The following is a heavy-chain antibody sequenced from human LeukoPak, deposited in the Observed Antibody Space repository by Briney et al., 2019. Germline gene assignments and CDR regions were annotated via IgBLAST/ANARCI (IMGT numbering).Heavy chain of an antibody. V-gene: IGHV3-48*03. Sequence: PGGSLRLSCAASGFTFSSYEMNWVRQAPGKGLEWVSYISSSGSTIYYADSVKGRFTISRDNAKNSLYLQMNSLRAEDTAVYYCARGHSSSWYYYYYYMDVWGKGTTVTISS. CDR1: GFTFSSYE. CDR2: ISSSGSTI. D-gene: IGHD6-13*01. CDR3: ARGHSSSWYYYYYYMDV. J-gene: IGHJ6*03.